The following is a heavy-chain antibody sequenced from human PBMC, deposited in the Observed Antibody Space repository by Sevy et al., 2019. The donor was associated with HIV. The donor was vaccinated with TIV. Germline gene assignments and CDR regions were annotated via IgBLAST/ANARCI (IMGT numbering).Heavy chain of an antibody. D-gene: IGHD2-2*01. Sequence: SETLSLTCTVSGGSISSGDYYWTWMRQPPGKGLEWIGYIYYRGITYYNPSLNIRVAISVDTVKNQFSLKLTSVTAAETAVYYWARYCISTSPHNWFDPWGQGTLVTVSS. CDR3: ARYCISTSPHNWFDP. CDR1: GGSISSGDYY. CDR2: IYYRGIT. J-gene: IGHJ5*02. V-gene: IGHV4-30-4*01.